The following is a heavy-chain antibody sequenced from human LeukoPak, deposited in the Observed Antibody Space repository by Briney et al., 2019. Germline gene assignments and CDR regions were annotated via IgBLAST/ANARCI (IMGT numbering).Heavy chain of an antibody. CDR3: AKGLYYYDSSGFHFDY. Sequence: GGSLRLSCAASGFTFSSYGMHWVRQAPGKGLEWVAVISYDGSNKYYADSVKGRFTISRDNSKNTLYLQMNSLRAEDTAVYYCAKGLYYYDSSGFHFDYWGQGTLVTVSS. V-gene: IGHV3-30*18. D-gene: IGHD3-22*01. CDR2: ISYDGSNK. CDR1: GFTFSSYG. J-gene: IGHJ4*02.